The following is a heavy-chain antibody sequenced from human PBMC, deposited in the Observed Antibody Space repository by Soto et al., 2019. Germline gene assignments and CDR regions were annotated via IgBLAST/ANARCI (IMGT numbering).Heavy chain of an antibody. D-gene: IGHD3-3*01. J-gene: IGHJ6*02. CDR3: ARAAPPPIYDFWSGPKPPYGMDV. CDR2: IYYSGST. CDR1: GCSISSGGYY. V-gene: IGHV4-31*02. Sequence: PSETLSLTCTVSGCSISSGGYYWSWIRKHPGKGLEWIGYIYYSGSTYYNPSLKSRVTISVDTSKNQFSLKLSSVTAADTAVYHCARAAPPPIYDFWSGPKPPYGMDVWGQGTTVTVSS.